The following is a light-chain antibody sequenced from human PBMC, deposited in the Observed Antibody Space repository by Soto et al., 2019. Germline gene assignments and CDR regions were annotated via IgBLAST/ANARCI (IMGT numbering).Light chain of an antibody. V-gene: IGLV2-14*03. J-gene: IGLJ1*01. CDR3: SSFTSSTAYV. Sequence: LTQPASVSGSPGQSIAISCTGTSSDGGSYNSVSWYQQYPGKAPQLMIHDVNNRPSGISDRFSGSKSGNTASLNISGLQAEDEADYYCSSFTSSTAYVFGTGTKVTVL. CDR1: SSDGGSYNS. CDR2: DVN.